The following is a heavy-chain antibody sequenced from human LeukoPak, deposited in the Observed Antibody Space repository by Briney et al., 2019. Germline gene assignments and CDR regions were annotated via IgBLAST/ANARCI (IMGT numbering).Heavy chain of an antibody. D-gene: IGHD3-9*01. CDR3: ARAPSNILTGYYISYYMDV. CDR2: ISAYNGNT. V-gene: IGHV1-18*01. Sequence: ASVKVSCKASGYTFPNYGISWVRQAPGQGLEWMGWISAYNGNTNYAQKLQGRVTMTTDTSTSTAYMELRSLRSDDTAVYYCARAPSNILTGYYISYYMDVWGKGTTVTISS. CDR1: GYTFPNYG. J-gene: IGHJ6*03.